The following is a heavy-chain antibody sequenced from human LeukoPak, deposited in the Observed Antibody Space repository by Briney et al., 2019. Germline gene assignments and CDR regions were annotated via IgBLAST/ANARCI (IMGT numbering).Heavy chain of an antibody. CDR3: ARGLTFGGVTNDAFDI. V-gene: IGHV1-46*01. CDR2: INPTGGST. CDR1: GYTFTSYY. Sequence: GASVKVSCKXSGYTFTSYYMNWVRQAPGQGLEWMGIINPTGGSTSYAQKFQGRVTMTWDTSTSTVYMELSSLRSEDTAVYYCARGLTFGGVTNDAFDIWGQGTMVTVSS. D-gene: IGHD3-16*01. J-gene: IGHJ3*02.